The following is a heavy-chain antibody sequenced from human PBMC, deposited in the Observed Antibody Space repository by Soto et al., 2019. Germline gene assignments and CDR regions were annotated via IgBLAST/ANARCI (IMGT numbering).Heavy chain of an antibody. CDR1: GFTFSSYG. CDR2: ISYDGSNK. V-gene: IGHV3-30*18. J-gene: IGHJ4*02. D-gene: IGHD3-9*01. CDR3: AKEDYDILTGYYGLFDY. Sequence: QVQLVESGGGVVQPGRSLRLSCAASGFTFSSYGMHWVRQAPGKGLEWVAVISYDGSNKYYADSVKGRFTISRDNSKNTLYLQMNSLRAEDTAVYYCAKEDYDILTGYYGLFDYWGQGTLVTVSS.